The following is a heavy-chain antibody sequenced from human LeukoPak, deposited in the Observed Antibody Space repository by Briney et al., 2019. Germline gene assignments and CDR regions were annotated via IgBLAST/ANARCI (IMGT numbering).Heavy chain of an antibody. Sequence: SETLSLTCTVSGYSISSGYYWGWIRQPPGKGLEWIGYIYYSGSTNYNPSLKSRVTISVDTSKNQFSLKLSSVTAADTAVYYCARHPALGYCSGGSCPKGWYFDLWGRGTLVTVSS. CDR2: IYYSGST. V-gene: IGHV4-38-2*02. CDR3: ARHPALGYCSGGSCPKGWYFDL. D-gene: IGHD2-15*01. J-gene: IGHJ2*01. CDR1: GYSISSGYY.